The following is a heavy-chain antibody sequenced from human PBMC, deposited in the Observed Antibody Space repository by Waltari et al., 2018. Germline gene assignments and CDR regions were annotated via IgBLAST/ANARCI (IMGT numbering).Heavy chain of an antibody. CDR1: GYIFTDFG. Sequence: QVQLMQSGAEVKKPGASVKVSCKASGYIFTDFGIVWVRQAPGQGREWMGWIGGFNGDTSYGQNVKGRVTVTTAPSTTTAYMELRSLTSDDTAVYYCARGARYWNAVLWHFDLWGRGTLVTVSS. D-gene: IGHD1-1*01. V-gene: IGHV1-18*01. CDR3: ARGARYWNAVLWHFDL. J-gene: IGHJ2*01. CDR2: IGGFNGDT.